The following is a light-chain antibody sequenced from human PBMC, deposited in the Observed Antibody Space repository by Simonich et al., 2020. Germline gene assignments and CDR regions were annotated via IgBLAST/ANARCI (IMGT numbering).Light chain of an antibody. CDR2: WAS. CDR3: QQYYSTPQT. J-gene: IGKJ1*01. Sequence: DIVMTQSPDSLAVSLGERATINCKSSQSVLYSSNNQNYLAWYQQKPEQPPKLLIYWASTRESGVPDRFSGSGSGTDFTLTISSLQAEDVAVYYCQQYYSTPQTFGQGTKVEIK. CDR1: QSVLYSSNNQNY. V-gene: IGKV4-1*01.